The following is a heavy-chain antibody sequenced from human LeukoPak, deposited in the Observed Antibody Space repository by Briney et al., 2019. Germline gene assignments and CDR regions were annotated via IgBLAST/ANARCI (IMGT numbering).Heavy chain of an antibody. CDR1: GYTFTSNY. J-gene: IGHJ4*02. CDR3: ARDPGSQGFDL. Sequence: GASVKVSCKASGYTFTSNYMHWVRQAPGQGLEWMGIINSSGGSTRYAQKFQGRVTMTRDTSTSTVYMDLSSLRSEDTAVYYCARDPGSQGFDLWGQGTLVTVFS. CDR2: INSSGGST. D-gene: IGHD1-26*01. V-gene: IGHV1-46*01.